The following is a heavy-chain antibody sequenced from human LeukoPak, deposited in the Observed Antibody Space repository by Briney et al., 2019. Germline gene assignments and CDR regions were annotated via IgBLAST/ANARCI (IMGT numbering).Heavy chain of an antibody. CDR1: GGTFSSYA. V-gene: IGHV1-69*04. CDR3: ARLRTQSPGDY. CDR2: IIPILGIA. J-gene: IGHJ4*02. Sequence: GSSVKVSCKASGGTFSSYAISWVRQAPGQGLEWMGRIIPILGIANYAQKFQGRVTITADKSTSTAYMELSSLRSEDTAVYYCARLRTQSPGDYWGQGTLVTVSS. D-gene: IGHD1-1*01.